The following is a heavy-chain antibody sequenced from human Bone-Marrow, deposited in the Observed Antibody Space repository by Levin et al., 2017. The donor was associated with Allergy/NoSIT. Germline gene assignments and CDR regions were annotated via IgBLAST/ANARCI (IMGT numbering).Heavy chain of an antibody. CDR1: GFTFSNYA. J-gene: IGHJ6*02. V-gene: IGHV3-23*01. CDR2: ISGSGDST. CDR3: AAPLLSSYYYYYGMDV. Sequence: ASVKVSCAASGFTFSNYAMSWVRQAPGKGLEWVSAISGSGDSTYYAVSVKGRFTLSRDNSKNTLYLQMDSLRAEDTAVYYCAAPLLSSYYYYYGMDVWGQGTTVTVSS.